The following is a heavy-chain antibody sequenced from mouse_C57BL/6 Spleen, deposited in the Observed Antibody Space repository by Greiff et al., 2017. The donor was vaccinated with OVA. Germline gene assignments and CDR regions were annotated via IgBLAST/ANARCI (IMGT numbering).Heavy chain of an antibody. CDR3: ARWDGNGAMDY. V-gene: IGHV1-69*01. J-gene: IGHJ4*01. D-gene: IGHD2-1*01. CDR2: IDPSDSST. Sequence: QVQLQQPGAELVMPGASVKLSCKASGYTFTSYWMHWVKQRPGQGLEWIGEIDPSDSSTKYNQKFKGKSTLTVDKSTSTAYMQLSRLTSEDSAFYDCARWDGNGAMDYWGQGTSVTVSS. CDR1: GYTFTSYW.